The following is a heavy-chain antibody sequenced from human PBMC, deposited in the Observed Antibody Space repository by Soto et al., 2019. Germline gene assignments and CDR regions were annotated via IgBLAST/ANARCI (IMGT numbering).Heavy chain of an antibody. CDR2: IYATGSP. CDR1: GGSFVTSY. Sequence: XETLCLPGTVSGGSFVTSYWSWLQQPAGKGLEWIGRIYATGSPNYNPSLKSRVTMSVDTSKNQFSLKVTSVTAADTAVYFCAGGGYSVGYFVHWGQGTVVTDSS. CDR3: AGGGYSVGYFVH. D-gene: IGHD5-18*01. J-gene: IGHJ4*02. V-gene: IGHV4-4*07.